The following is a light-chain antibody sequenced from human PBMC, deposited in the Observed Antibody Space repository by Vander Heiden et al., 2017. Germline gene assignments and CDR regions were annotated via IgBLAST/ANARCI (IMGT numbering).Light chain of an antibody. J-gene: IGKJ2*01. CDR1: HGIRDD. V-gene: IGKV1-17*01. Sequence: DTQMTQSPSSLSASVGDRVTIPCRASHGIRDDLAWYQQRPGKAPERLIYAVSRLQSGVPSRFSGSGSGTEFTLTISSLQPEDFATYYCLQHNSYPFTFGQGTKLEIK. CDR3: LQHNSYPFT. CDR2: AVS.